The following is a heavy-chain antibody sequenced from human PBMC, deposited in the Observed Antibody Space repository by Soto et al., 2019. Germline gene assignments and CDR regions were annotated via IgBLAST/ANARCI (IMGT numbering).Heavy chain of an antibody. Sequence: QVQLVQSGAEVKKPGSSVKVSCKASGGTFSNYPISWVRQSPGQGLEWRGGIIPLFGTVNYAQTFQGRGTSTADASTTTAYMEGSSLRSEGTAVSYCARGNHRWLKLRYFDLWGRGTLVTVSS. J-gene: IGHJ2*01. CDR2: IIPLFGTV. CDR1: GGTFSNYP. V-gene: IGHV1-69*12. D-gene: IGHD6-19*01. CDR3: ARGNHRWLKLRYFDL.